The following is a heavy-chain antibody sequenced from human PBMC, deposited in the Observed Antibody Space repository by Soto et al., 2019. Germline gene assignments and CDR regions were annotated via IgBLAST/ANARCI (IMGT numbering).Heavy chain of an antibody. CDR2: VTHSGTA. CDR3: ARIHWAQSSLDY. D-gene: IGHD6-19*01. Sequence: LSLTCAVSGGSIDSGAFSLSWIRQPPGKGLEWIGYVTHSGTAYSIPSLNGRLTLSVDSSQTQFSLKLTSVTAADSAFYYCARIHWAQSSLDYWGRGILVTVSS. CDR1: GGSIDSGAFS. V-gene: IGHV4-30-2*01. J-gene: IGHJ4*02.